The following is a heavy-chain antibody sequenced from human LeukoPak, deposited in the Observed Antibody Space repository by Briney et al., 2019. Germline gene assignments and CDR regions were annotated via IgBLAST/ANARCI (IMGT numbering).Heavy chain of an antibody. CDR3: AKVVDGYNSDFDY. Sequence: PGGSLRLSRAAAGFTFTSSGMHSVRQAPGEGLGCVAVISYEGSNKYYADSVKGRFTISRDNSKNKLYLQMNSVTAEDTAVCYCAKVVDGYNSDFDYWGQGTLVTVSS. CDR1: GFTFTSSG. V-gene: IGHV3-30*18. D-gene: IGHD2-21*01. CDR2: ISYEGSNK. J-gene: IGHJ4*02.